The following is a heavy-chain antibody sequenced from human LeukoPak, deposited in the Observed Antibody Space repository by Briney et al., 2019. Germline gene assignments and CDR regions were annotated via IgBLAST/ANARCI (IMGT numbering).Heavy chain of an antibody. Sequence: PSETLSLTCTVSGGSISSYYWSWIRQPAGKGLEWIGRIYNSGSTTYNPSLKSRVTMSVDTSKNQFSLKLSSVTAADTAVYYCARGIGDRFRLQHVIDYWGQGTLVTVSS. CDR3: ARGIGDRFRLQHVIDY. J-gene: IGHJ4*02. V-gene: IGHV4-4*07. CDR2: IYNSGST. D-gene: IGHD2-21*02. CDR1: GGSISSYY.